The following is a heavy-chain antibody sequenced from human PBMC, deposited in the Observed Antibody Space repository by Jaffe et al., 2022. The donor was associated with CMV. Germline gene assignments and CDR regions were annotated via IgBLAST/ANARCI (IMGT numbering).Heavy chain of an antibody. CDR1: GYSFTSYW. D-gene: IGHD3-22*01. J-gene: IGHJ3*02. CDR3: ASWSGGPYYDSSADHDAFDI. CDR2: IDPSDSYT. V-gene: IGHV5-10-1*03. Sequence: EVQLVQSGAEVKKPGESLRISCKGSGYSFTSYWISWVRQMPGKGLEWMGRIDPSDSYTNYSPSFQGHVTISADKSISTAYLQWSSLKASDTAMYYCASWSGGPYYDSSADHDAFDIWGQGTMVTVSS.